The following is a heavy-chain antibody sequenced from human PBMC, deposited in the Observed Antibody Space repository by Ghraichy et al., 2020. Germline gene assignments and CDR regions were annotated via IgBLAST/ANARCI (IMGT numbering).Heavy chain of an antibody. CDR3: ARDLAAAGYYYYYGMDV. Sequence: GGSLRLSCAASGFTFSSYSMNWVRQAPGKGLEWVSYISSSSSTIYYADSVKGRFTISRDNAKNSLYLQMNSLRAEDTAVYYCARDLAAAGYYYYYGMDVWGQGTTVTVSS. V-gene: IGHV3-48*01. D-gene: IGHD6-13*01. J-gene: IGHJ6*02. CDR1: GFTFSSYS. CDR2: ISSSSSTI.